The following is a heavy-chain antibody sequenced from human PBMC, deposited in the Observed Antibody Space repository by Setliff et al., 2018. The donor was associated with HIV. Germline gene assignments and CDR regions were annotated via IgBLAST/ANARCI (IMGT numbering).Heavy chain of an antibody. J-gene: IGHJ4*02. CDR2: ISGSGGRT. CDR1: GFTFSSYA. D-gene: IGHD3-22*01. CDR3: AKAYYYDSSALMTGY. Sequence: GESLKISCAASGFTFSSYAMSWVRQAPGKGLEWVSAISGSGGRTYYADSVKGQFTISRDNSKNTLYLQMNSLRAEDTALYYCAKAYYYDSSALMTGYWGQGTLVTVSS. V-gene: IGHV3-23*01.